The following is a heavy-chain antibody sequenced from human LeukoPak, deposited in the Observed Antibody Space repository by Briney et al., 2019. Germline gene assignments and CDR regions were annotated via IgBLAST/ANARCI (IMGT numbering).Heavy chain of an antibody. V-gene: IGHV3-23*01. CDR2: ISGSGGST. Sequence: GGSLRLSCAASGFTFSSYAMSWVRQAPGKGLEWVSAISGSGGSTYYADSVKGRFTISRDNSKNTLYLQMNSLRAEDTAVYYCAIPPRSRPYYYYMDVWGKGTTVTVSS. J-gene: IGHJ6*03. CDR3: AIPPRSRPYYYYMDV. CDR1: GFTFSSYA.